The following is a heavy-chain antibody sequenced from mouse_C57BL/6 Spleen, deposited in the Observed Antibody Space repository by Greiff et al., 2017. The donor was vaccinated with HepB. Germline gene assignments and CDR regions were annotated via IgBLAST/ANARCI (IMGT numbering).Heavy chain of an antibody. CDR2: INYDGSST. J-gene: IGHJ2*01. CDR3: AREGYDYAHYFDY. CDR1: GFTFSDYY. D-gene: IGHD2-4*01. Sequence: EVKLMESEGGLVQPGSSMKLSCTASGFTFSDYYMAWVRQVPEKGLEWVANINYDGSSTYYLDSLKSRFIISRDNAKNILYLQMSSLKSEDTATYYCAREGYDYAHYFDYWGQGTTLTVSS. V-gene: IGHV5-16*01.